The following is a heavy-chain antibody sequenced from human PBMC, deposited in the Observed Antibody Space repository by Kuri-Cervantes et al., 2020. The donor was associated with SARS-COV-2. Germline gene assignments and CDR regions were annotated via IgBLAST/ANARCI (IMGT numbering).Heavy chain of an antibody. CDR3: ARLRRHNDGWFATGYYMDV. CDR1: GGSFSNFL. Sequence: QTLSLTCGVYGGSFSNFLWDWVRQPPGKGLEWIGEINYSGTTNYNPPLKSRVTISVDPSKNLFSLNLTSVTAADTAMYYCARLRRHNDGWFATGYYMDVWGKGTTVTVSS. CDR2: INYSGTT. D-gene: IGHD6-19*01. J-gene: IGHJ6*03. V-gene: IGHV4-34*01.